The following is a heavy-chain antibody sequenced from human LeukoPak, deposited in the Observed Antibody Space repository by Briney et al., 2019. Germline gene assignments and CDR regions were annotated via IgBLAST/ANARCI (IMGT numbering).Heavy chain of an antibody. Sequence: GGSLRLSCAASGSTFSSYGMHWVRQAPGKGLEWVAFIRYDGSNKYYADSVKGRFTISRDNSKNTLYLQMNSLRAEDTAVYYCAKDRAEGYAYYYYYMDVWGKGTTVTVSS. D-gene: IGHD5-12*01. CDR1: GSTFSSYG. CDR3: AKDRAEGYAYYYYYMDV. CDR2: IRYDGSNK. V-gene: IGHV3-30*02. J-gene: IGHJ6*03.